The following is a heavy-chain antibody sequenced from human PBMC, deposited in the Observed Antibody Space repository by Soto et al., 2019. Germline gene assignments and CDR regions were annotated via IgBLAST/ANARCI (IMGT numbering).Heavy chain of an antibody. D-gene: IGHD3-22*01. CDR2: ISSSSSYI. J-gene: IGHJ4*02. V-gene: IGHV3-21*01. CDR3: ARPSYYYDSSGNFDY. Sequence: PGGSLRLSCAASGFTFSSYNMNWVRQAPGKGLEWVSSISSSSSYIYYADSVKGRFTISRDNAKNSLYLQMNSLRAEDTAVYYYARPSYYYDSSGNFDYWGQGTLVTVSS. CDR1: GFTFSSYN.